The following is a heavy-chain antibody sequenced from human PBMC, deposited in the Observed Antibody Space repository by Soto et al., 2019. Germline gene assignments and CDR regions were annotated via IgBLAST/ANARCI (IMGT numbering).Heavy chain of an antibody. CDR3: AREEDIVLVPAATGGDYYYGMDV. Sequence: TFGNHGGRLVRQATSKGLEWVAVIWYDGSNKYYADSVKGRFTISRDNSKNTLYLQMNSLRAEDTAVYYCAREEDIVLVPAATGGDYYYGMDVWGQGTTLTVSS. D-gene: IGHD2-2*01. CDR2: IWYDGSNK. CDR1: TFGNHG. J-gene: IGHJ6*02. V-gene: IGHV3-33*01.